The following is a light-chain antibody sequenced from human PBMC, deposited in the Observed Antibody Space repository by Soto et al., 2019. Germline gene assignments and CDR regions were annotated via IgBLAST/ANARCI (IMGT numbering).Light chain of an antibody. CDR1: TSNIGNNA. V-gene: IGLV1-36*01. CDR2: FDD. CDR3: AAWDDSLNVVL. Sequence: QSVLTQPPSVSGAPRQRVSMSCSGATSNIGNNAVNWYQQLPGKAPKLLIYFDDLMPSGVSDRFSGSKSGTSASLAISGLQSEDEADYYCAAWDDSLNVVLFGGGAKLTVL. J-gene: IGLJ2*01.